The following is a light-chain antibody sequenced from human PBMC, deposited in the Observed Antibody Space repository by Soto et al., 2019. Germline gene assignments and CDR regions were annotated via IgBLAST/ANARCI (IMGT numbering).Light chain of an antibody. CDR1: SSDVGSYNY. V-gene: IGLV2-11*01. CDR2: DVT. CDR3: CSYAGAYIYV. J-gene: IGLJ1*01. Sequence: QSALTQPRSVSGSPGQSVTISCTGTSSDVGSYNYVSWHQQHPGKAPKLMIYDVTQRPSGVSDRFSGSKSGNTASLTISGLQADDEADYYCCSYAGAYIYVFGSGTKVTVL.